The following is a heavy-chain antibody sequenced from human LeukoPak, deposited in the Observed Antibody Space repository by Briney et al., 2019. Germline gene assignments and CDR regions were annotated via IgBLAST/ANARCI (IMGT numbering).Heavy chain of an antibody. CDR3: AKAVSAYYFDY. V-gene: IGHV3-48*01. CDR2: ISSSSTTI. Sequence: GGSLRLSCAASGFTFSISSMNWVRQAPGKGLEWVSFISSSSTTIYYVDSVKGRFTISRDNAKNSLYLQMNSLRTEDTAVYYCAKAVSAYYFDYWGQGTLVTVSS. D-gene: IGHD6-19*01. J-gene: IGHJ4*02. CDR1: GFTFSISS.